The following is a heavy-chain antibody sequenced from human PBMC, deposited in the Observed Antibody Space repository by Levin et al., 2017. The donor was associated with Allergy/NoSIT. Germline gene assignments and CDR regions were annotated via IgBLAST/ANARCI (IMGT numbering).Heavy chain of an antibody. J-gene: IGHJ4*02. Sequence: PGGSLRLSCADSGFSFSGYNMNWVRQAPGKGLEWVSSISSNSLYIYYADSLKGRFTISRDNANNLLYLPMNNVRPEDTAVYYCAGGGSGWPFDSWGQGTLVTVSS. CDR1: GFSFSGYN. CDR2: ISSNSLYI. V-gene: IGHV3-21*06. D-gene: IGHD6-19*01. CDR3: AGGGSGWPFDS.